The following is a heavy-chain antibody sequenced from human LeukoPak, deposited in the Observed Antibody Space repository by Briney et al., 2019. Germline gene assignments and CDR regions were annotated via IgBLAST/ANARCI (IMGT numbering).Heavy chain of an antibody. J-gene: IGHJ4*02. V-gene: IGHV3-23*01. CDR3: AKEAGYCSGGTCGSEDY. CDR1: GFTFSSYA. Sequence: GGSLRLSCAASGFTFSSYAMSWVRQAPGKGLEWVSGISGSDGSTNYADSVKGRFTISRENSKNTLYPQMNSLRVEDTAVYYCAKEAGYCSGGTCGSEDYWGQGTLVTVSS. D-gene: IGHD2-15*01. CDR2: ISGSDGST.